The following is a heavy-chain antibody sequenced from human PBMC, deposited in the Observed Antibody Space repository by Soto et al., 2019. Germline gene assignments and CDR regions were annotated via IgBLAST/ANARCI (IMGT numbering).Heavy chain of an antibody. CDR1: GFTFSSYA. D-gene: IGHD4-17*01. V-gene: IGHV3-23*01. Sequence: PVGSLRLSCAASGFTFSSYAMSWVRQAPGKGLEWVSAISGSGGSTYYADSVKGRFTISRDNSKNTLYLQMNSLRAEDTAVYYCAKTPTVTTIFLLDYWAREPWSPSPQ. CDR3: AKTPTVTTIFLLDY. J-gene: IGHJ4*02. CDR2: ISGSGGST.